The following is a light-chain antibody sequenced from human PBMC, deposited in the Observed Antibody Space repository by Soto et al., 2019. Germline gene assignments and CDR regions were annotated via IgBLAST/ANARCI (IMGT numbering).Light chain of an antibody. J-gene: IGKJ2*01. Sequence: DIQMTQSPSSLSASVGDTVTITCRARQSISNYLNWYQQKPGNAPNLLIYVVSSLRSGVPSRFSGSGSGTDFTLTISSLQPEDFATYYCQQSYSTARTFGQGTKLEIK. CDR3: QQSYSTART. CDR1: QSISNY. V-gene: IGKV1-39*01. CDR2: VVS.